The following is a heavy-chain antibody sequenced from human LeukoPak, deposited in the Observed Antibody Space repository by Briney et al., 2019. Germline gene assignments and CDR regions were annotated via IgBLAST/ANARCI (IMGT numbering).Heavy chain of an antibody. CDR1: GGSINGYY. Sequence: PSETLSLTCTVSGGSINGYYWSWIRQSPGKGLEWIGYIYYTGNTNYNPSLKGRVSISLDTSKNQFTLNLSSVSAADAAIYYCAGLHFAAAEEFDPWGQGILVTVSS. CDR3: AGLHFAAAEEFDP. CDR2: IYYTGNT. J-gene: IGHJ5*02. D-gene: IGHD6-13*01. V-gene: IGHV4-59*08.